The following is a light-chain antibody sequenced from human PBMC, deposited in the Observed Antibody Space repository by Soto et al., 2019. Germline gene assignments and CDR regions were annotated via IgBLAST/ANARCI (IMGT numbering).Light chain of an antibody. J-gene: IGKJ1*01. CDR2: DGS. V-gene: IGKV3-11*01. CDR3: QQRANWPWT. CDR1: QSVSSY. Sequence: EIVLTQSPATLSLSPGERATLSCRASQSVSSYLAWYQQKPGQAPRLLIYDGSNRATGIPAIFSGSGSGTDFTLTISNLEPEDFAVYYCQQRANWPWTFGQGTKVEIK.